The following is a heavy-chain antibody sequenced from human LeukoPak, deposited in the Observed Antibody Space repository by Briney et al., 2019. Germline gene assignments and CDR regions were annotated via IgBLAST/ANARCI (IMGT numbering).Heavy chain of an antibody. CDR2: ISYDGSNK. D-gene: IGHD3-16*01. J-gene: IGHJ4*02. CDR1: GFTLSRYG. CDR3: AKRGTEAYFDY. Sequence: GGSLRLSCAASGFTLSRYGIHWVRQAPGKGLEWVAVISYDGSNKYYADSVKGRFTISRDNSKKTLYLQMNSLRAEGTAVYYCAKRGTEAYFDYWGQGTLVTVSS. V-gene: IGHV3-30*18.